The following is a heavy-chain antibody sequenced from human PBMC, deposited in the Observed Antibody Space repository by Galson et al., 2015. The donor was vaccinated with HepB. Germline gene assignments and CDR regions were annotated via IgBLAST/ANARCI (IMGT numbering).Heavy chain of an antibody. D-gene: IGHD3-10*01. CDR3: ARAWFGGFSWLGS. CDR1: GDSVSSNSAA. CDR2: TYSRSKWYN. Sequence: CAISGDSVSSNSAAWNWIRQSPSRGLEWLGRTYSRSKWYNDYAVSVKSRITINPDTSKNQFPLQLNSVTPDDTAVYYCARAWFGGFSWLGSWGQGTLVTVSS. J-gene: IGHJ4*02. V-gene: IGHV6-1*01.